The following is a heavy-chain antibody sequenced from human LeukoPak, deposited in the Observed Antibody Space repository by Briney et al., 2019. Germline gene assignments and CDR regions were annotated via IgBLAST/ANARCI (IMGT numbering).Heavy chain of an antibody. CDR2: IYYSGST. CDR3: ARDRGNWLFDY. D-gene: IGHD4-23*01. J-gene: IGHJ4*02. CDR1: GGSISSYY. Sequence: NSPETLSLTCTVSGGSISSYYWSWIRQPPGKGLEWIGYIYYSGSTNYNPSLKSRVTISVDTSKNQFSLKLSSVTAADTAVYYCARDRGNWLFDYWGQGTLVTVSS. V-gene: IGHV4-59*01.